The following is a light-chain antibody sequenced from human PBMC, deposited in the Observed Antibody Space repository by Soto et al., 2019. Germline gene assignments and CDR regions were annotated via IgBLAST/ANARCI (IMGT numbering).Light chain of an antibody. CDR1: SSDVGGYNY. V-gene: IGLV2-14*01. J-gene: IGLJ1*01. CDR3: SSYTSSSTLIV. Sequence: QSALTQPASVSGSPGQSITISCTGTSSDVGGYNYVSWYQQHPGKAPKVVIYDVTNRPSGVSNRFSGSKSGNTAFLTISGLQAEDEADYYCSSYTSSSTLIVFGTGTKLTVL. CDR2: DVT.